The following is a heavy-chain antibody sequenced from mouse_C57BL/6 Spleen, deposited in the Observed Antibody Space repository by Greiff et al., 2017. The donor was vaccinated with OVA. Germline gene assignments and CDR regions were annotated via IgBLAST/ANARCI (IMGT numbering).Heavy chain of an antibody. J-gene: IGHJ3*01. CDR2: IDPETGGT. CDR3: TRKWGIYYEAWFAY. V-gene: IGHV1-15*01. CDR1: GYTFTDYE. D-gene: IGHD2-4*01. Sequence: QVQLQQSGAELVRPGASVTLSCKASGYTFTDYEMHWVKQTPVHGLEWIGAIDPETGGTAYNQKFKGKAILTVDKSSSTAYMELRSLTSEDSAVYYCTRKWGIYYEAWFAYWGQGTLVTVSA.